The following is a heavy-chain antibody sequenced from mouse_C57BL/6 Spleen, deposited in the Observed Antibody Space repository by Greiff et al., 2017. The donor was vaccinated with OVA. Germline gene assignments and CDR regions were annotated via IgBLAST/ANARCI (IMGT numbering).Heavy chain of an antibody. V-gene: IGHV5-4*01. D-gene: IGHD1-1*01. Sequence: EVKLMESGGGLVKPGGSLKLSCAASGFTFSSYAMSWVRQTPEKRLEWVATISDGGSYTYYPDNVKGRFTISRDNAKNNLYLQMSHLKSEDTAMYYCARDGDYYGKGFDYWGQGTTLTVSS. CDR2: ISDGGSYT. CDR1: GFTFSSYA. J-gene: IGHJ2*01. CDR3: ARDGDYYGKGFDY.